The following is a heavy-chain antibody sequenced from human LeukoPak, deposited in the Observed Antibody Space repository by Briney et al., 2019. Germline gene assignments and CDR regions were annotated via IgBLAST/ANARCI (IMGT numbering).Heavy chain of an antibody. CDR3: AARDSYGSGSYPIDY. Sequence: GGSLRLSCAASGFTFNNYAMAWVRQAPEKGLEWVSSITDNGFNTYYADSVKGRFTISRDNSKNTLYLQMNSLRAEDTAVYYCAARDSYGSGSYPIDYWGQGTLVTVSS. J-gene: IGHJ4*02. V-gene: IGHV3-23*01. CDR1: GFTFNNYA. D-gene: IGHD3-10*01. CDR2: ITDNGFNT.